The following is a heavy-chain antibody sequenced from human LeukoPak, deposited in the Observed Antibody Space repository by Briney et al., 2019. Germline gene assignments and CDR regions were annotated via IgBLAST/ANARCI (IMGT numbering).Heavy chain of an antibody. J-gene: IGHJ6*03. CDR3: ARHVRPGYYYYYMDV. CDR1: GGSISSSSYY. D-gene: IGHD3-10*02. CDR2: IYYSGST. Sequence: SETLSLTSTVSGGSISSSSYYWGWIRQPPGKGLEWIGSIYYSGSTYYNPSLKSRVTISVDTSKNQFSLKLSSVTAADTAVYYCARHVRPGYYYYYMDVWGKGTTVTVSS. V-gene: IGHV4-39*01.